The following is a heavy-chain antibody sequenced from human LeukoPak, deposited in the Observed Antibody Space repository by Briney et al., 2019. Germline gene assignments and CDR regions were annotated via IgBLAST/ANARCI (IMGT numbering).Heavy chain of an antibody. J-gene: IGHJ4*02. CDR3: TTGPSYGYEW. Sequence: GGSLRLSCAASGMTFSHRWMHWVRQAPGKGLVWVSLIKNDGRTTIYADSVKGRFTISRDNGKSTLYLQMNSLRAEDTGICYCTTGPSYGYEWWGQGTVVTVSS. D-gene: IGHD3-16*01. CDR1: GMTFSHRW. CDR2: IKNDGRTT. V-gene: IGHV3-74*01.